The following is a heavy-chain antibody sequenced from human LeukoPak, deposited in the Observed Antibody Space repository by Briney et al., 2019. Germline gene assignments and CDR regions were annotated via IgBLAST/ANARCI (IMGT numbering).Heavy chain of an antibody. Sequence: GGSLRFSCAASGLTFISYGMSWVRQAPGKGLKGVANKKQDGSEKYYVDSVKGRFTISRDNAKNSLYLQMNSLRAEDTAVYYCAREEIVVVVAATEAFDYWGQGTLVTVSS. CDR3: AREEIVVVVAATEAFDY. CDR2: KKQDGSEK. D-gene: IGHD2-15*01. CDR1: GLTFISYG. V-gene: IGHV3-7*03. J-gene: IGHJ4*02.